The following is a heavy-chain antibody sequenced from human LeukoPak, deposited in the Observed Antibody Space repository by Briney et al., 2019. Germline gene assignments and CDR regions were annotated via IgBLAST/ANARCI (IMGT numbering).Heavy chain of an antibody. D-gene: IGHD6-13*01. J-gene: IGHJ3*02. V-gene: IGHV4-30-2*01. Sequence: PSETLSLTCTVSGGSISSGGYYWSWIRQPPGKGLEWIGYIYHSGSTYYNPSLKSRVTISVDRSKNQFSLKLSSVTAADTAVYYCARVDIAAPHDAFDIWGQGTMVTVSS. CDR3: ARVDIAAPHDAFDI. CDR1: GGSISSGGYY. CDR2: IYHSGST.